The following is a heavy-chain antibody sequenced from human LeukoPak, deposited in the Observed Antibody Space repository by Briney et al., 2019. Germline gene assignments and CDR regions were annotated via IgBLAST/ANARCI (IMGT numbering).Heavy chain of an antibody. D-gene: IGHD3-16*01. CDR1: GFTFSSYS. V-gene: IGHV3-21*01. Sequence: GGSLRLSCAASGFTFSSYSMNWVRQAPGKGLEWVSSISSSSSYIYYADSVKGRFTISRDNAKNSLYLQMNSLRAEDTAVYYCARDSGWGSSNWFDPWDQGTLVTVSS. CDR2: ISSSSSYI. J-gene: IGHJ5*02. CDR3: ARDSGWGSSNWFDP.